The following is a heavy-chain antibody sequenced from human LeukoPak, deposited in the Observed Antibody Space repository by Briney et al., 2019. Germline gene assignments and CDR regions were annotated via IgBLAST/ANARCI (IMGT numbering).Heavy chain of an antibody. Sequence: GGSLRLSCAASGFTFSSYSMNWVRQAPGKGLEWVSSISSSSSYIYYADSVKGRFTISRDNAKNSLYLQMNSLRAEDTAVYYCAKVPHSWGLFDSWGQGTLVTVSS. J-gene: IGHJ4*02. CDR3: AKVPHSWGLFDS. V-gene: IGHV3-21*01. D-gene: IGHD3-16*01. CDR1: GFTFSSYS. CDR2: ISSSSSYI.